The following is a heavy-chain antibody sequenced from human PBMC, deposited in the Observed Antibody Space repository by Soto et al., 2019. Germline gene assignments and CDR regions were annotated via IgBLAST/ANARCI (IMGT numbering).Heavy chain of an antibody. CDR1: GYTSTSYG. D-gene: IGHD2-2*01. CDR3: ARGGCISTSCSPYGMDV. J-gene: IGHJ6*02. CDR2: ISAYNGNT. V-gene: IGHV1-18*01. Sequence: GASVKVSCKASGYTSTSYGISWVRQAPGQGLEWMGWISAYNGNTNYAQKLQGRVTMTTDTSTSTAYMELSSLRSEDTAVYYCARGGCISTSCSPYGMDVWGQGTTVTVSS.